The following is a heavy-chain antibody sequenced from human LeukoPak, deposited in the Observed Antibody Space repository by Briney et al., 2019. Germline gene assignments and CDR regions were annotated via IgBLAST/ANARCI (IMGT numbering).Heavy chain of an antibody. Sequence: AGESLKISCKGSEYSFATYWIGWVRQMPGQGLEWMGIIFPGDSDTRYSPSFQGQVTILADKSISTAYLQWSTLKASDTAMYFCARRTDSPSWYFDLWGRGTLVTVSS. CDR3: ARRTDSPSWYFDL. D-gene: IGHD3/OR15-3a*01. CDR2: IFPGDSDT. V-gene: IGHV5-51*01. J-gene: IGHJ2*01. CDR1: EYSFATYW.